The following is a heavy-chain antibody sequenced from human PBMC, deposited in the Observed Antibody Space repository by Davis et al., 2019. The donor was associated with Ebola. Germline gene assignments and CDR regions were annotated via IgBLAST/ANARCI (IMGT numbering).Heavy chain of an antibody. V-gene: IGHV3-23*01. D-gene: IGHD3-22*01. CDR3: AKCATAYYYDSSGYYFDY. J-gene: IGHJ4*02. CDR2: ISGSGGST. Sequence: PGGSLRLSCAASGFTFSSYAMSWVRQAPGKGLEWVSAISGSGGSTYYADSVKGRFTISRDNSKNTLYLQMNSLRAEDTAVYYCAKCATAYYYDSSGYYFDYWGQGTLVTVSS. CDR1: GFTFSSYA.